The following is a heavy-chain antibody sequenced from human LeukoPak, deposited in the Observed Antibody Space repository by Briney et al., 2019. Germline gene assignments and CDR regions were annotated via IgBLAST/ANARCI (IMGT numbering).Heavy chain of an antibody. CDR1: GGSISSYY. Sequence: PSETLSLTCTVSGGSISSYYWSWIRQPPGKGLEWIGYIYYSGSTNYNPSLKSRVTISVDTSKNQFSLKLSSVTAADTAVYYCARVSSGWSTDYYFDYWGQGTLVTASS. J-gene: IGHJ4*02. CDR2: IYYSGST. CDR3: ARVSSGWSTDYYFDY. D-gene: IGHD6-19*01. V-gene: IGHV4-59*01.